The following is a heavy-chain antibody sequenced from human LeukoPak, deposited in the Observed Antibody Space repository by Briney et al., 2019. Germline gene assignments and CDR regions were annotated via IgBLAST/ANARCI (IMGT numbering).Heavy chain of an antibody. CDR1: GGTFSSYA. CDR3: ARDLAADYGDY. J-gene: IGHJ4*02. D-gene: IGHD2-15*01. CDR2: INPTSGGA. Sequence: ASVKVSCKASGGTFSSYAISWVRQAPGQGLEWMGWINPTSGGADYAQKFQGRVTMTRDTSISTAYMELSRLTSDDTAVYYCARDLAADYGDYWGQGTLVTVSS. V-gene: IGHV1-2*02.